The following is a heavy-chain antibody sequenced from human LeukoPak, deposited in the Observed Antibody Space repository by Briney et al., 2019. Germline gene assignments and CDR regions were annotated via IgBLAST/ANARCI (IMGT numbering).Heavy chain of an antibody. CDR2: IYTSGST. D-gene: IGHD6-13*01. Sequence: PSETLSLTCTVSGGSISSYYWSWIRQPAGKGLEWIGRIYTSGSTNYNPSLESRVTMSVDTSKNQFSLKLSSVTAADTAVYYCARDLSRSSIAAAASGWFDPWGQGTLVTVSS. CDR1: GGSISSYY. J-gene: IGHJ5*02. CDR3: ARDLSRSSIAAAASGWFDP. V-gene: IGHV4-4*07.